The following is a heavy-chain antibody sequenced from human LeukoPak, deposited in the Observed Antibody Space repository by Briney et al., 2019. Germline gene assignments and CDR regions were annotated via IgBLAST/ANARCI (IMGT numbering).Heavy chain of an antibody. Sequence: PSETLSLTCAVYGGSFSGYYWSWIRQPPGKGLEWIGSIYYSGSTYYNPSLKSRVTISVDTSKNQFSLKLSSVTAADTAVYYCARLRDVGGPFDYWGQGTLVTVSS. CDR2: IYYSGST. V-gene: IGHV4-34*01. J-gene: IGHJ4*02. CDR3: ARLRDVGGPFDY. CDR1: GGSFSGYY.